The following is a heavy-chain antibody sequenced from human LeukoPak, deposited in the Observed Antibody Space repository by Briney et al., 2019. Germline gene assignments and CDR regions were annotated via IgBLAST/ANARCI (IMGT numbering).Heavy chain of an antibody. Sequence: GGSLRLSCAASGFTFSSYGMHWVRQAPGKGLEWVAVISYDGSNKYYADSVKGRFTISRDNSKNTLYLQMNSLRAEDTAVYYCAKGPSGGSSSPFDYWGQGTLVTVSS. D-gene: IGHD6-6*01. CDR3: AKGPSGGSSSPFDY. J-gene: IGHJ4*02. CDR1: GFTFSSYG. CDR2: ISYDGSNK. V-gene: IGHV3-30*18.